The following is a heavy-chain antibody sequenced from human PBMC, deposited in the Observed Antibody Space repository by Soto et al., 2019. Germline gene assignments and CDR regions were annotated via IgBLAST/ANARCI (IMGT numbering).Heavy chain of an antibody. D-gene: IGHD4-17*01. CDR2: IYYSGST. Sequence: SETLSLTCTFSGGSISSGGYYWSWIRQHPGKGLEWIGYIYYSGSTYYNPSLKSRVTMTRNTSISTAYMELSSLRSEDTAVYYCARTLYGDNVDYWGQGTLVTVSS. CDR1: GGSISSGGYY. CDR3: ARTLYGDNVDY. J-gene: IGHJ4*02. V-gene: IGHV4-31*03.